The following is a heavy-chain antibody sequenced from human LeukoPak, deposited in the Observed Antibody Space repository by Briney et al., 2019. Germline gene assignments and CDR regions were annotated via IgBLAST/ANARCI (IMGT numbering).Heavy chain of an antibody. CDR3: ARDRVAAYGGGFDY. D-gene: IGHD6-19*01. J-gene: IGHJ4*02. CDR1: GFTFSSYA. V-gene: IGHV3-30-3*01. CDR2: ILYDGSNK. Sequence: PGRSLRLSCAASGFTFSSYAMHWVRQAPGKGLEWVAVILYDGSNKYYADSVKGRFTISRDNSKNTLYLQMNSLRAEDTAVYYCARDRVAAYGGGFDYWGQGTLVTVSS.